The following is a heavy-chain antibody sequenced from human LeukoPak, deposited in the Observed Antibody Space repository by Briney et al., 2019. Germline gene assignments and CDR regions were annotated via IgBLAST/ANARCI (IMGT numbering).Heavy chain of an antibody. V-gene: IGHV3-30*14. D-gene: IGHD3-22*01. J-gene: IGHJ4*02. CDR1: GFTFNNYA. Sequence: GGSLRLSCAASGFTFNNYAMHWVRQAPGKGLEWVAVISYDGSNKYYAYSVKGRFTISRDFSKNTVFLHMNSLRAEDTAMYYCARGDDSGYYDYFDYWGQGALVTVSS. CDR2: ISYDGSNK. CDR3: ARGDDSGYYDYFDY.